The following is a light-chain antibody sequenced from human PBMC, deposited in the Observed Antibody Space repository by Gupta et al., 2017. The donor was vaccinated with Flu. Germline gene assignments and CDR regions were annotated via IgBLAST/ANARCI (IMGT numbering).Light chain of an antibody. Sequence: DNQVTQSPSSLSASLGDRVTITCRTSQRISRYLNWYQHKPGTAPKLLIHAASSLQSGAPSRFSGSGSGTHFTLTISSLQPEDSATYYCQQSYTFLTFGGGTKVEIK. CDR3: QQSYTFLT. J-gene: IGKJ4*01. V-gene: IGKV1-39*01. CDR2: AAS. CDR1: QRISRY.